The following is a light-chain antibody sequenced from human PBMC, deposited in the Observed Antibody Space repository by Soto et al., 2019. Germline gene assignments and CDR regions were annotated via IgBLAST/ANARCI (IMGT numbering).Light chain of an antibody. Sequence: EIVLTQSPATLSLSPGERATLSCRASQSVRSYLAWYRQKPGQAPRLLIYDASNRATGIPARFSGGGSGTEFTLSISSLEPEDFEVYYCQQRSNWTITFGQGTRLEIK. J-gene: IGKJ5*01. CDR1: QSVRSY. CDR3: QQRSNWTIT. V-gene: IGKV3-11*01. CDR2: DAS.